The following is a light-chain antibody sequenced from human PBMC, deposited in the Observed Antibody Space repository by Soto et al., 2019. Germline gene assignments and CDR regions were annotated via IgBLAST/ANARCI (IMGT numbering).Light chain of an antibody. CDR1: KLGDKY. J-gene: IGLJ2*01. CDR2: QDR. Sequence: SYELTQPPSVSVSPGQTASITCSGDKLGDKYACWYQQRPGQSPVLVIYQDRKRPSGIPERFSGSNSGNTATLTISGTQAMDEADYYCQAWDSSTVVFGGGTTLTVL. V-gene: IGLV3-1*01. CDR3: QAWDSSTVV.